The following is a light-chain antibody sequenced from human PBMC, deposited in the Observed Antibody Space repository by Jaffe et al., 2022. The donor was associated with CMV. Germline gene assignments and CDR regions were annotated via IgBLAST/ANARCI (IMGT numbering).Light chain of an antibody. CDR2: GIY. J-gene: IGLJ2*01. V-gene: IGLV7-43*01. CDR1: AGAVTSANW. Sequence: QTVVTQEPSLTVSPGGTVTLTCASSAGAVTSANWPNWFQQKPGQAPTALIYGIYNKHSWTPARFSGSLFGDKAALTLSGVQPEDEADYYCLLYYGGVLVFGGGTKLTVL. CDR3: LLYYGGVLV.